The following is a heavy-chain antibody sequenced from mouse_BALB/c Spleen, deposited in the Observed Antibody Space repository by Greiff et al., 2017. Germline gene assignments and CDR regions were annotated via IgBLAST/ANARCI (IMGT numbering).Heavy chain of an antibody. Sequence: EVQVVESGPSLVKPSQTLSLTCSVTGDSITSGYWNWIRKFPGNKLEYMGYISYSGSTYYNPSLKSRISITRDTSKNQYYLQLNSVTTEDTATYYCARYGNYEGYAMDYWGQGTSVTVSS. CDR2: ISYSGST. V-gene: IGHV3-8*02. J-gene: IGHJ4*01. CDR1: GDSITSGY. CDR3: ARYGNYEGYAMDY. D-gene: IGHD2-1*01.